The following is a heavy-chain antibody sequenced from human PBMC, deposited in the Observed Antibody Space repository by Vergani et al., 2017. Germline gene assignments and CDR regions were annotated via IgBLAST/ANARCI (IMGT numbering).Heavy chain of an antibody. CDR2: IYHSGST. D-gene: IGHD4-17*01. V-gene: IGHV4-38-2*01. J-gene: IGHJ4*02. CDR3: ARHPSYGDYSFDY. Sequence: QVQLQESGPGLVKPSETLSLTCAVSGYSISSGYYWGWIGQPPGKGLEWIGSIYHSGSTYYNPSLKSRVTISVDTSKNQFSRKLSSVTAADTAVYYCARHPSYGDYSFDYWGQGTLVTVSS. CDR1: GYSISSGYY.